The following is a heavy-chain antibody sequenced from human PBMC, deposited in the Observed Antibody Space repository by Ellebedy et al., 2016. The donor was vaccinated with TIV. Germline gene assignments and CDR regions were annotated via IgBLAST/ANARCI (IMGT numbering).Heavy chain of an antibody. CDR1: GYAFTSFY. V-gene: IGHV1-46*01. Sequence: AASVKVSCKASGYAFTSFYMHWVRQAPGQGLEWMGIINPFSGETTYAQKFKGRVTMTRDTSTSIVYMDLSSLRSEDTAVYFCARWGTVDAFDIWGQGTMVRVSS. D-gene: IGHD3-16*01. CDR3: ARWGTVDAFDI. CDR2: INPFSGET. J-gene: IGHJ3*02.